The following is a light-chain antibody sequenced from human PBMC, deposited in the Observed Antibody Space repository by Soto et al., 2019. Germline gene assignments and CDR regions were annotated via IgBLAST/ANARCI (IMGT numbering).Light chain of an antibody. V-gene: IGKV1-33*01. CDR1: QDISNY. CDR2: DAS. CDR3: QQYDNLPFT. J-gene: IGKJ3*01. Sequence: DIQMPQSPSSLSASVGDRVTITCQASQDISNYLNWYQQKPGKAPKLLIYDASNLETGVTSRFSGSGSGTDFIFTISSRKPEDIATYYCQQYDNLPFTFGPGTKVDI.